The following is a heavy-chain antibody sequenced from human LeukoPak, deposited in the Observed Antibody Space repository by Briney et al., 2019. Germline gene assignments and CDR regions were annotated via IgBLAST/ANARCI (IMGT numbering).Heavy chain of an antibody. Sequence: PGGSLRLSCEASGFTINSYAMSWVRQAPGKGLEWVSVISGSGGITYYADSVKGRFTISRDNSKNTLYLHMNSLRAEDTAKYYCARSYENFDYWGQGTLVTVSS. CDR2: ISGSGGIT. V-gene: IGHV3-23*01. CDR3: ARSYENFDY. J-gene: IGHJ4*02. D-gene: IGHD3-16*02. CDR1: GFTINSYA.